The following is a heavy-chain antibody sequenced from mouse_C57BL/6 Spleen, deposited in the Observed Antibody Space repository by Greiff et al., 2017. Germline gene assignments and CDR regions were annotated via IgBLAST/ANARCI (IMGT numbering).Heavy chain of an antibody. CDR2: ISSGSSTI. V-gene: IGHV5-17*01. J-gene: IGHJ4*01. CDR3: ARGITTVVAKAMDD. CDR1: GFTFSDYG. Sequence: EVKLMESGGGLVKPGGSLKLSCAASGFTFSDYGMHWVRQAPEKGLEWVAYISSGSSTIYYADTVKGRFTISRDNAKNTLFLQMTSLRSEDTAMYYCARGITTVVAKAMDDWGQGTSVTVSS. D-gene: IGHD1-1*01.